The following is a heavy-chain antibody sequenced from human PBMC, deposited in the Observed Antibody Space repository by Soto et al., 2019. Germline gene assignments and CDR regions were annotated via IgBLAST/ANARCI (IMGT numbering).Heavy chain of an antibody. J-gene: IGHJ4*02. CDR2: ISGSGGST. V-gene: IGHV3-23*01. CDR1: GFTFSSYA. Sequence: LRLSCAASGFTFSSYAMSWVRQAPGKGLEWVSAISGSGGSTYYADSVKGRFTISRDNSKNTLYLQMNSLRAEDTAVYYCANTYNWNPQFDYWGQGTLVTVSS. D-gene: IGHD1-20*01. CDR3: ANTYNWNPQFDY.